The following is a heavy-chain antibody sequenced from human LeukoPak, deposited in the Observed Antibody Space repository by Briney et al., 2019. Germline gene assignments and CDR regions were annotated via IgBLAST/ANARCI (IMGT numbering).Heavy chain of an antibody. V-gene: IGHV3-23*01. CDR3: ARDDDWVRYQH. CDR2: ISPSGGIA. J-gene: IGHJ1*01. CDR1: GFTFSSHG. Sequence: GGTLRLSSAASGFTFSSHGMNWVGQAPGKERGGVSGISPSGGIASYTDSVKGRFTIARDNAKNTQSLQMNSLRAEDTAVYYCARDDDWVRYQHWGQGTLVTVSS. D-gene: IGHD3-9*01.